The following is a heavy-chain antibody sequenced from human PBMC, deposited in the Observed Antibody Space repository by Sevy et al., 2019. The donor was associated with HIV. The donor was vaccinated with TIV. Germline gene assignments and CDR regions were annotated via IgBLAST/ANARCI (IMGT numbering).Heavy chain of an antibody. Sequence: SETLSLTCTVSGYSISDYYWSWIRQPPGKGLEWSGFFYYGSGTTNYNPSLKSRVTISIDTSKNQFSLNVSSVTAADTAVYYCAGQVVTVTPLYAFHIWGQGTMVTVSS. J-gene: IGHJ3*02. CDR2: FYYGSGTT. CDR3: AGQVVTVTPLYAFHI. CDR1: GYSISDYY. V-gene: IGHV4-59*08. D-gene: IGHD4-4*01.